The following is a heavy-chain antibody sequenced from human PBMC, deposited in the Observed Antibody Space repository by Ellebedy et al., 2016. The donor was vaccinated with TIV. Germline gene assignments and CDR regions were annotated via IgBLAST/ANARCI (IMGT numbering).Heavy chain of an antibody. V-gene: IGHV4-34*01. J-gene: IGHJ5*01. Sequence: MPSETLSLTCAVSGGSFSGYYWTWIRQPPGKGLAWIGEISHGGTTYYNPYLQSRVTMSVDTSNHQFSLNLTSVTAADTAVYYCASGSRSSNDWYPLGCWFDSWGQGALVTVSS. CDR3: ASGSRSSNDWYPLGCWFDS. CDR1: GGSFSGYY. D-gene: IGHD6-19*01. CDR2: ISHGGTT.